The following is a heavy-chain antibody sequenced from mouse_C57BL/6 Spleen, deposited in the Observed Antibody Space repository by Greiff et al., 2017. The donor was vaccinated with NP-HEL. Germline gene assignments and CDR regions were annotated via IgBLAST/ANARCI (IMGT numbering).Heavy chain of an antibody. Sequence: DVQLQESGAELVRPGASVKLSCTASGLNIKDDYMHWVKQRPEQGLEWIGWIDPENGDTEYASKFQGKATIAADTSSNTAYLQLSSLTSEDTAVYYCTSSFAYWGQGTLVTVSA. CDR3: TSSFAY. D-gene: IGHD1-1*01. CDR1: GLNIKDDY. CDR2: IDPENGDT. J-gene: IGHJ3*01. V-gene: IGHV14-4*01.